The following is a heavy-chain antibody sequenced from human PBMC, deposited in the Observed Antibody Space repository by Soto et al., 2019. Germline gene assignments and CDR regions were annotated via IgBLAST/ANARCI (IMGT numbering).Heavy chain of an antibody. V-gene: IGHV3-30-3*01. CDR1: GFTFSSYA. CDR3: ASADILTGPLNY. Sequence: GGSLRLSCAASGFTFSSYAIHWVRQAPGKGLEWVAVISYDGSNKYYADSVKGRFTISRDNSKNTLYLQMTSLRAEDTAVYYCASADILTGPLNYWGQGTRGTFSP. CDR2: ISYDGSNK. J-gene: IGHJ4*02. D-gene: IGHD3-9*01.